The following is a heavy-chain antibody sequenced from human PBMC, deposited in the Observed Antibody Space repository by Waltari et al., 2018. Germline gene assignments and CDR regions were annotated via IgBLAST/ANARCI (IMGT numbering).Heavy chain of an antibody. CDR2: NYYSGST. V-gene: IGHV4-39*07. Sequence: QLQLQESGPGLVTPSEPLSLTCTVYGRSIRSSSYYWGWLRQPPGKGLEWIGGNYYSGSTYYNPALKSRVTISVDTTKNQYSLKLSSVTAADTAGDYCATRTMTTVSNWGQGTLVTVSS. J-gene: IGHJ4*02. CDR3: ATRTMTTVSN. D-gene: IGHD4-17*01. CDR1: GRSIRSSSYY.